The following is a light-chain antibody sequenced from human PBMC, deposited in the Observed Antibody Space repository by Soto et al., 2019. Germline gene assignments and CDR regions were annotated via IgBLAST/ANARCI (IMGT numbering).Light chain of an antibody. CDR3: IQGLQTPCP. J-gene: IGKJ3*01. Sequence: DIVMTQSPVSLPVTPGEPASISWRSSQSLLHSTGYNYLDWYLQKPGQSPQLLIFLVSNRASGVPDRFSGSGSGTDFTLRITRVEAEDVWIYYSIQGLQTPCPFGHGTKGDL. V-gene: IGKV2-28*01. CDR1: QSLLHSTGYNY. CDR2: LVS.